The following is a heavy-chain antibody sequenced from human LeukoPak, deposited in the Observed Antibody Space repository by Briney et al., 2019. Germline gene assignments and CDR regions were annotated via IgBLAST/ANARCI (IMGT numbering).Heavy chain of an antibody. Sequence: ASVKVSCKASGYTFTSYGISWVRQAPGQGLEWMGWISAYNGNTNYAQKLQGRVTMTTDTSTSTAYMELRSLRSDDTAVYYCARVQAGDQLPKGDNYYYYYYMDVWGKGTTVTVSS. CDR1: GYTFTSYG. V-gene: IGHV1-18*01. D-gene: IGHD2-2*01. CDR3: ARVQAGDQLPKGDNYYYYYYMDV. CDR2: ISAYNGNT. J-gene: IGHJ6*03.